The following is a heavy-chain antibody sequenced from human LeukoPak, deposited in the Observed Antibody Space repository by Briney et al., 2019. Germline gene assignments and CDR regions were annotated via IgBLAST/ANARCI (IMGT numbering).Heavy chain of an antibody. Sequence: PSETMSLTCPVSGGSISSGCYYWGRLRQPPGKELEWIARMYYSKTIFESSSLKSRVTISVDTSKNQLSLKLGSVTAADTAVYYCARQPPRDGSAFDYWGQGSLVTVSS. V-gene: IGHV4-39*01. J-gene: IGHJ4*02. CDR3: ARQPPRDGSAFDY. CDR1: GGSISSGCYY. CDR2: MYYSKTI.